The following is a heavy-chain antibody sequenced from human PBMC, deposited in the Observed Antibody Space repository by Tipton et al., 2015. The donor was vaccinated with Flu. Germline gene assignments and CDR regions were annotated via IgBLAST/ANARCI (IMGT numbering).Heavy chain of an antibody. CDR1: GFTFSSYA. J-gene: IGHJ4*02. D-gene: IGHD3-9*01. CDR2: IWYDGSNK. Sequence: SLRLSCAASGFTFSSYAMHWVRQAPGKGLEWVAGIWYDGSNKYYADSVKGRFTISRDNSKNTLYLQMNSLRAEDTAVYYCARGYDILTDGGGYFDYWGQGTLVTVSP. CDR3: ARGYDILTDGGGYFDY. V-gene: IGHV3-33*01.